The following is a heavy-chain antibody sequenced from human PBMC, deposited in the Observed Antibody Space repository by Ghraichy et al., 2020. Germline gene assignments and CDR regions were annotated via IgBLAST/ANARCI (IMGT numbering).Heavy chain of an antibody. V-gene: IGHV3-21*01. Sequence: ETLSLTCAASGFTFSSYSMNWVRQAPGKGLEWVSSISSRSSYIYYADSVKGRFTISRDNAKNSLYLQMNSLRVEDTAVYYCARDTSFDSGVAGPVVSHWGQGTLVTVSS. CDR3: ARDTSFDSGVAGPVVSH. J-gene: IGHJ4*02. CDR1: GFTFSSYS. D-gene: IGHD6-19*01. CDR2: ISSRSSYI.